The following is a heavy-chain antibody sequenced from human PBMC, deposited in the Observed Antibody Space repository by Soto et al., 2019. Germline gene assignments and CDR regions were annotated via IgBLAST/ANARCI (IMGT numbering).Heavy chain of an antibody. Sequence: EVQLVESGGGLVQPGGSLRLSCVASGFTLRGYAMNWVRQAPGKGLEWVSYISSSSSNIQYAGSVKGRFTISRDNAKNSLHLQINSLRDEDTAVYYCARDCSLGSRYCRWFDPWGQGTLVTVSS. CDR2: ISSSSSNI. V-gene: IGHV3-48*02. CDR1: GFTLRGYA. D-gene: IGHD2-15*01. CDR3: ARDCSLGSRYCRWFDP. J-gene: IGHJ5*02.